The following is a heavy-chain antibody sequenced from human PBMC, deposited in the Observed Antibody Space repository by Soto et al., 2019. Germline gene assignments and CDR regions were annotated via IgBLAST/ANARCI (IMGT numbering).Heavy chain of an antibody. Sequence: GGSLRLSCAASGFTFSNYDMHWVRQVTGKGLEWVADIGKAGDTYYLGSVKGRFTISRENAKNSLYLQMNSLRADDTAVYYCVRDPSGHGMDVWGQGTTVTVSS. D-gene: IGHD1-26*01. J-gene: IGHJ6*02. CDR3: VRDPSGHGMDV. CDR1: GFTFSNYD. CDR2: IGKAGDT. V-gene: IGHV3-13*01.